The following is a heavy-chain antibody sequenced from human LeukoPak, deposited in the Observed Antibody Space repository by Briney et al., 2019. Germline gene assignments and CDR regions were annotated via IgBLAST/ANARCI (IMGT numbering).Heavy chain of an antibody. D-gene: IGHD3-10*01. V-gene: IGHV1-8*01. CDR3: ARGRKDYYGSGLHLDV. CDR2: MNPNSGNT. Sequence: AASVKVSCKASGYTFTSYDINWVRQATGQGLEWMGWMNPNSGNTGYAQKLQGRVTMTRNTSISTAYMELSSLRSEDTAVYYCARGRKDYYGSGLHLDVWGKGTTVTISS. J-gene: IGHJ6*04. CDR1: GYTFTSYD.